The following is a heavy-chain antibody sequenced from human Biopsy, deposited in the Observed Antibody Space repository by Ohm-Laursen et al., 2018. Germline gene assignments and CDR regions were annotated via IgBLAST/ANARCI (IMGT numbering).Heavy chain of an antibody. V-gene: IGHV1-46*01. CDR1: EFSFSRYD. J-gene: IGHJ6*02. D-gene: IGHD1-26*01. CDR2: ISPSGGGT. CDR3: AIFEGYSDDNLDYEHYGMDV. Sequence: ASVKVSCNGSEFSFSRYDMHWVRQAPGRGLEWMGIISPSGGGTVDTQKFQDRLTMTRDTSTSTVHMELKSLKSEDTAVYYCAIFEGYSDDNLDYEHYGMDVWGQGTTVTVSS.